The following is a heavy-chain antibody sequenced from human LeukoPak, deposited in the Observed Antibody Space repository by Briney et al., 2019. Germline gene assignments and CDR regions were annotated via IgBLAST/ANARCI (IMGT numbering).Heavy chain of an antibody. V-gene: IGHV1-18*01. J-gene: IGHJ4*02. CDR1: GYTFTIYG. CDR3: ARDCSSTSCYWVGDY. D-gene: IGHD2-2*01. CDR2: ISAYNGNT. Sequence: GASVKVSCKASGYTFTIYGITWVRQAPGQGLEWMGWISAYNGNTNYAQKLQGRVTMITDTSTSTAYMELRSLRSDDTAVYYCARDCSSTSCYWVGDYWGQGTLVTVSS.